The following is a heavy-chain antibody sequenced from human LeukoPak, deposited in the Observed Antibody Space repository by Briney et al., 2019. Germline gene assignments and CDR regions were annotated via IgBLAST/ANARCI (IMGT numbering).Heavy chain of an antibody. CDR2: INHSGST. CDR3: AREMKGYCGGGCFY. Sequence: SETLSLTCAVYGGSFSGYYWSWIRQPPGKGLEWIGEINHSGSTNYNPSLKSRVTISVDTSKNQFSLKLSSVTAADTAVYYCAREMKGYCGGGCFYWGQGTLVTVSS. D-gene: IGHD2-21*02. J-gene: IGHJ4*02. CDR1: GGSFSGYY. V-gene: IGHV4-34*01.